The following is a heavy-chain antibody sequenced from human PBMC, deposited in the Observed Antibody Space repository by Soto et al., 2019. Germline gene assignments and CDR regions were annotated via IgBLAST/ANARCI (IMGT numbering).Heavy chain of an antibody. CDR1: GDSVSSNTAA. CDR2: TYYRSNWRH. Sequence: QTLSLTCAISGDSVSSNTAAWNWIRSSPSRGLEWLGRTYYRSNWRHDYAVSVKSRITVNPDTSKNHFSLQLNSVTPDDTAVYYCARGVAGTGFDLWGQGTLVTVSS. V-gene: IGHV6-1*01. CDR3: ARGVAGTGFDL. D-gene: IGHD6-19*01. J-gene: IGHJ4*02.